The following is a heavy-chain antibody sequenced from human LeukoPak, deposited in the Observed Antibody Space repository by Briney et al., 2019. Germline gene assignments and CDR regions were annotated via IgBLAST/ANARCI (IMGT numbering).Heavy chain of an antibody. D-gene: IGHD3-16*02. J-gene: IGHJ4*02. Sequence: GGSLRLSCAASGFTFSSYGMHWVRQAPGKGLEWVAVISYDGSNKYYADSVKGRFTISRDNSKNTLYLQMNSLRAEDTAVYYCAKDRGRLGELSSYWGQGTLVTVSS. CDR3: AKDRGRLGELSSY. CDR2: ISYDGSNK. CDR1: GFTFSSYG. V-gene: IGHV3-30*18.